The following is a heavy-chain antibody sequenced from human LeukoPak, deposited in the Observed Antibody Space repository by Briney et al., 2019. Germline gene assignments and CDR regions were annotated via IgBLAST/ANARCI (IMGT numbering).Heavy chain of an antibody. J-gene: IGHJ4*02. V-gene: IGHV3-11*01. D-gene: IGHD5-24*01. CDR2: ISSSGSTI. CDR1: GFTFSDYY. Sequence: GGSLRLSCAASGFTFSDYYMSWIRQAPGKGLEWVSYISSSGSTIYYADSVKGRFTISRDNAKNSLYLQMNSLRAEDTAVYYWARDLVATTVAYDYWGQGTLVTVSS. CDR3: ARDLVATTVAYDY.